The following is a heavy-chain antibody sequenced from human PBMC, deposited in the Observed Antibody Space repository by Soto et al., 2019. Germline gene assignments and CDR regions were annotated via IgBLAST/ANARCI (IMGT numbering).Heavy chain of an antibody. CDR2: INHTGGT. CDR1: GGSLNGYY. D-gene: IGHD3-3*01. V-gene: IGHV4-34*01. CDR3: ATRITVFGLLIPPFDP. Sequence: PSETLSLACAVYGGSLNGYYWNWIRQPPGKGREWIGEINHTGGTHYNTSLKSRVTMSVDTSQNQFSLRLSSVTAADTAIYYCATRITVFGLLIPPFDPWGQGTQVTVSS. J-gene: IGHJ5*02.